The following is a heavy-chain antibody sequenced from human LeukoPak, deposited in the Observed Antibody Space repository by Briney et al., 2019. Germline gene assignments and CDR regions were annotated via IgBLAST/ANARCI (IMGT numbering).Heavy chain of an antibody. CDR2: IIPIFGTA. J-gene: IGHJ4*02. D-gene: IGHD5-24*01. Sequence: ASVKVSCKASGGTFSSYAISWVRQAPGQGLEWMGGIIPIFGTANYARKFQGRVTITADESTCTAYMELSSLRSEDTAVYYCARDRDGYNCFDYWGQGTLVTVSS. V-gene: IGHV1-69*13. CDR1: GGTFSSYA. CDR3: ARDRDGYNCFDY.